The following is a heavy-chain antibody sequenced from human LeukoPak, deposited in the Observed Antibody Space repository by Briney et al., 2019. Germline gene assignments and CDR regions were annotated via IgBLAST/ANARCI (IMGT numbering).Heavy chain of an antibody. Sequence: PSETLSLTCSVSGGSISTTSYYWGWIRQTPGKGLEWIGTVYYSGSAYYNPSLKSRVTISVDTFKTQFSLKMDSVTAADTAVYYCARHAKAMAVQSWCYFDNWGQGTQVTVSS. CDR1: GGSISTTSYY. CDR3: ARHAKAMAVQSWCYFDN. CDR2: VYYSGSA. V-gene: IGHV4-39*01. J-gene: IGHJ4*02. D-gene: IGHD6-19*01.